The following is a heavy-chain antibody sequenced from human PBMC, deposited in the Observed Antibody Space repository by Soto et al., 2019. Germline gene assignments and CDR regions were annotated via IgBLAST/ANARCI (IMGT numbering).Heavy chain of an antibody. CDR3: ARLHLLEHGAFDI. J-gene: IGHJ3*02. V-gene: IGHV1-3*01. CDR2: INAGNGNT. D-gene: IGHD3-3*02. CDR1: GYTFTSYA. Sequence: QVQLVQSGAEVKKPGASVKVSCKASGYTFTSYAMHWVRQAPGQRLEWMGWINAGNGNTKYSQKFQGRVTITRDTSASTAYMELSSLRSEDTAVYYCARLHLLEHGAFDIWGQGTMVTVSS.